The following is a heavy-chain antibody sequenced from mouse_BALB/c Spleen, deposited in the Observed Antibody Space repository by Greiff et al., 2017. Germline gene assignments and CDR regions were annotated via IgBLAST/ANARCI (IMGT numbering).Heavy chain of an antibody. V-gene: IGHV5-6-5*01. CDR3: ARGEDGYYGDFDY. Sequence: EVHLVESGGGLVKPGGSLKLSCAASGFTFSSYAMSWVRQTPEKRLEWVASISSGGSTYYPDSVKGRFTISRDNARNILYLQMSSLRSEDTAMYYCARGEDGYYGDFDYWGQGTTLTVSS. CDR2: ISSGGST. D-gene: IGHD2-3*01. J-gene: IGHJ2*01. CDR1: GFTFSSYA.